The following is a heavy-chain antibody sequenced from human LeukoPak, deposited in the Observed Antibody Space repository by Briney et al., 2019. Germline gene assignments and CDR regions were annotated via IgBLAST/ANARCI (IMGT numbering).Heavy chain of an antibody. V-gene: IGHV3-11*05. D-gene: IGHD1-14*01. CDR3: ARDRIN. CDR2: INGGSSHT. Sequence: GGSLRLSCAASGFTFGDYYMTWIRQAPGKGLEWVSYINGGSSHTNYADSVKGRFSISRDNAKNSLYLQMSSLRAEDTAVYYCARDRINWGRGTLVTVSS. CDR1: GFTFGDYY. J-gene: IGHJ4*02.